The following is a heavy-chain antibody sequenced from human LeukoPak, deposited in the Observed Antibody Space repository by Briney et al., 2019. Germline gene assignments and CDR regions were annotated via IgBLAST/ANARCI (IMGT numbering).Heavy chain of an antibody. D-gene: IGHD3-10*01. CDR1: GGSFSGYY. V-gene: IGHV4-59*01. CDR3: ARVYGSGSSPFDY. J-gene: IGHJ4*02. CDR2: IYYSGST. Sequence: SETLSLTCAVYGGSFSGYYWSWIRQPPGKGLEWIGYIYYSGSTNYNPSLKSRVTISVDTSKNQFSLKLSSVTAADTAVYYCARVYGSGSSPFDYWGQGTLVTVSS.